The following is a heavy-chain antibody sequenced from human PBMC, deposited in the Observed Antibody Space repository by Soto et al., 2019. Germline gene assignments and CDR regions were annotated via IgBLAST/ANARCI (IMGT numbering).Heavy chain of an antibody. Sequence: QVQLVESGGGVVQPGRSLRLSCAASGFSFSSYGMHWVRQAPGKGLEWVAMISYDGTDEYYADSVKGRFTISRDNSKNAVYLQMNSLRAEDTAVYXXAKXEXXWXDHFDYWGQGTLVTVSS. CDR1: GFSFSSYG. V-gene: IGHV3-30*18. CDR3: AKXEXXWXDHFDY. J-gene: IGHJ4*02. CDR2: ISYDGTDE. D-gene: IGHD1-1*01.